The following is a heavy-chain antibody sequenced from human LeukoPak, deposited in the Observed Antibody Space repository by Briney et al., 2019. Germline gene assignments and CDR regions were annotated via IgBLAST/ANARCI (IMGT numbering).Heavy chain of an antibody. Sequence: GESLKTSCQGSGYTFTNYWIAWVRQMPGKGLEWMGLIDPRDSDTRYSPSFQGQVTISADKSITTAFLQWSSLRASDTAMYYCATYGGDLGGLDSWGQGTLVTVSS. CDR2: IDPRDSDT. CDR3: ATYGGDLGGLDS. J-gene: IGHJ5*01. CDR1: GYTFTNYW. D-gene: IGHD4-23*01. V-gene: IGHV5-51*01.